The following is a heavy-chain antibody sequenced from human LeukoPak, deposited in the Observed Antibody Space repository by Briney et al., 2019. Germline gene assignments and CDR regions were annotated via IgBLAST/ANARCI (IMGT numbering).Heavy chain of an antibody. D-gene: IGHD2-15*01. CDR3: ARVQPYCSGGSCYYSAFDI. CDR1: GGSFSGYH. J-gene: IGHJ3*02. V-gene: IGHV4-34*01. Sequence: SETLSLTCAAYGGSFSGYHWSWIRQPPGKGLEWIGEINHSGSTNYNPSLKSRVTISVDTSKNQFSLKLSSVTAADTAVYYCARVQPYCSGGSCYYSAFDIWGQGTMVTVSS. CDR2: INHSGST.